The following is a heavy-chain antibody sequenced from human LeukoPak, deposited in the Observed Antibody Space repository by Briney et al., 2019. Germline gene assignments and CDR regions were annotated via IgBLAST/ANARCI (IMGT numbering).Heavy chain of an antibody. V-gene: IGHV3-23*01. J-gene: IGHJ1*01. CDR3: SKAIGSRTYYRTDH. CDR1: GFTFSIYA. Sequence: QPGGSLRLSCAASGFTFSIYAMSWVRQAPGKGLEWVSSITDSGENTYYADSVKGRFTISRDNARNTLFLQMNSLSAEDTAVYYCSKAIGSRTYYRTDHWGQGNLVRVFS. CDR2: ITDSGENT. D-gene: IGHD3-10*01.